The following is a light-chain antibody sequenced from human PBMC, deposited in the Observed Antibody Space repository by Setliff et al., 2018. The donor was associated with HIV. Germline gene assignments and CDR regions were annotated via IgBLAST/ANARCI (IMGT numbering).Light chain of an antibody. CDR3: CSYAGSYTYI. CDR1: SSDVGAYNY. Sequence: QSALTQPRSLSGSPGQSVTLSCTGSSSDVGAYNYVSWYQHHPGKAPKLIIYDVTRRPSGVPDRFSGSKSGNTASLTISGLQAEDEADYYCCSYAGSYTYIFGTGTKVTVL. J-gene: IGLJ1*01. CDR2: DVT. V-gene: IGLV2-11*01.